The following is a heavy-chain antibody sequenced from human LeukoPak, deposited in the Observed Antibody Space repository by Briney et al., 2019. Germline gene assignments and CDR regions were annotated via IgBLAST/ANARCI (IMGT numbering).Heavy chain of an antibody. Sequence: SETLSLTCTVSGGSISSYYWSWIRQPPGKGLEWIGYIYYSGSTNYNPSLKSRVTISVDTSKDQFSLKLSSVAAADTAVYYCASWPTSGGVVMGDYWGQGTLVTVSS. CDR3: ASWPTSGGVVMGDY. CDR2: IYYSGST. V-gene: IGHV4-59*08. D-gene: IGHD3-16*01. CDR1: GGSISSYY. J-gene: IGHJ4*02.